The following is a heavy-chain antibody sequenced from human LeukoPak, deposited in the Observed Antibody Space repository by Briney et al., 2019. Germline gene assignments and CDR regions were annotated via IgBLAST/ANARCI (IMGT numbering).Heavy chain of an antibody. D-gene: IGHD2-15*01. CDR3: VLAPNSNWFDF. V-gene: IGHV4-59*08. Sequence: PSETLSLTCSVSGDSVSSFYWNWIRQSPGRGLEWIGNIHYSGSSIYNPSLRSRVTMSIDTSKKRFFLKLTSVTAADTAVYYCVLAPNSNWFDFWGQGTLVTVSS. CDR2: IHYSGSS. CDR1: GDSVSSFY. J-gene: IGHJ4*02.